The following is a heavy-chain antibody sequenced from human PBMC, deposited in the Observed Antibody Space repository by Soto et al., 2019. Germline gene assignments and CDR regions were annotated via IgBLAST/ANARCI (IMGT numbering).Heavy chain of an antibody. CDR2: VYTGGST. J-gene: IGHJ4*02. V-gene: IGHV3-53*01. CDR3: ARAQDMTTCPWGVSDFDS. CDR1: GFTVSANY. Sequence: EVQLVESGGGLIQPGGSLTLSCAASGFTVSANYMSWVRQAPGKGLEWVSVVYTGGSTYYADFVKARFTISRDSSKNTLYLQMNNLRAEDTAVYYCARAQDMTTCPWGVSDFDSWGQGTLVTVSS. D-gene: IGHD3-10*01.